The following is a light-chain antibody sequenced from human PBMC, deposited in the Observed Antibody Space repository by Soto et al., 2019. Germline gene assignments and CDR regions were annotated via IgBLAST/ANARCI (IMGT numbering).Light chain of an antibody. Sequence: EIQMIQSPSPLSSSVGDRVPVTRRASQVIGNYLAWYQQKPGKVPKLLIYGAYTLQSGVPSRFSGSGSGTDFTLTISSLQPEDVAIYYCQKYNSGLITFGQGTRLEI. CDR3: QKYNSGLIT. CDR2: GAY. CDR1: QVIGNY. J-gene: IGKJ5*01. V-gene: IGKV1-27*01.